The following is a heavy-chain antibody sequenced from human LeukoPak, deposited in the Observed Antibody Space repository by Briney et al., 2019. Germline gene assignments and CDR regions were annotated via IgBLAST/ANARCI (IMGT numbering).Heavy chain of an antibody. D-gene: IGHD6-13*01. CDR2: ISSSSSYI. CDR3: ARDQGVYTSNWFDY. V-gene: IGHV3-21*01. Sequence: GGSLRLSCAASGFTFSSYGMHWVRQAPGKGLEWVSSISSSSSYIYYADSVKGRFTISRDNAKNSLYLQMNSLRAEDTAVYYCARDQGVYTSNWFDYWGQGTLVTVSS. J-gene: IGHJ4*02. CDR1: GFTFSSYG.